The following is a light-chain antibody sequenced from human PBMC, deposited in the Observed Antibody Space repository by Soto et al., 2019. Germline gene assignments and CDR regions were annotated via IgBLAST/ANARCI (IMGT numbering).Light chain of an antibody. CDR1: ERMSAW. Sequence: DIQMTQSPTTLSASVGDRGIITCRASERMSAWLAWYQQKPGKAPTLLIYDASSLENGVPSRFSGSGSGTDFTLTISSLQPNDFATYYCQQYDTYPWTFGQGTKVDIK. CDR2: DAS. J-gene: IGKJ1*01. CDR3: QQYDTYPWT. V-gene: IGKV1-5*01.